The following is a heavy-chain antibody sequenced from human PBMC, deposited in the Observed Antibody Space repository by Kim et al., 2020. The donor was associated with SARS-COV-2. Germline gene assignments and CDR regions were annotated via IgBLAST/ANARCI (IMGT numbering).Heavy chain of an antibody. CDR1: GFTFSNAW. CDR2: IKSKTDGGTT. D-gene: IGHD2-15*01. V-gene: IGHV3-15*01. Sequence: GGSLRLSCAASGFTFSNAWMSWVRQAPGKGLEWVGRIKSKTDGGTTDYAAPVKGRFTISRDDSKNTLYLQMNSLKTEDTAVYYCTTGWKPGRRRLVVVAATMYYFDYWGQGTLVTVSS. J-gene: IGHJ4*02. CDR3: TTGWKPGRRRLVVVAATMYYFDY.